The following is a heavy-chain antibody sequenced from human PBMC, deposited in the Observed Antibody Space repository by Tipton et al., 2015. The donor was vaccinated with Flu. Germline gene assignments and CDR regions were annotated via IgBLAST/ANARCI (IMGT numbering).Heavy chain of an antibody. D-gene: IGHD5-12*01. J-gene: IGHJ6*02. V-gene: IGHV4-59*01. CDR2: IYYSGST. CDR3: ARGGLVATMRLGLYGMDV. CDR1: GGSISSYY. Sequence: TLSLTYTVSGGSISSYYWSWIRQPPGKGLEWIGYIYYSGSTNYNPSLKSRVTISVDTSKNQFSLKLSSVTAADTAVYYCARGGLVATMRLGLYGMDVWGQGTTVTVSS.